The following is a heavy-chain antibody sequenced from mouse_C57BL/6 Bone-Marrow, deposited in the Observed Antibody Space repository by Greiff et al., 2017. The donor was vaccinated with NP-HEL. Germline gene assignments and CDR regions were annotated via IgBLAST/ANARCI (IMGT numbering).Heavy chain of an antibody. Sequence: VQLQQSGAELVRPGASVKLSCTASGFNITDYYMHWVKQRPEQGLEWIGRIVPEDGDTEYAPKFQGKATMTADTSYNQAYLQLSCLTSEDTAVYYCTTFITTVVAPGYWGQGTTLTVSS. CDR3: TTFITTVVAPGY. CDR2: IVPEDGDT. V-gene: IGHV14-1*01. CDR1: GFNITDYY. D-gene: IGHD1-1*01. J-gene: IGHJ2*01.